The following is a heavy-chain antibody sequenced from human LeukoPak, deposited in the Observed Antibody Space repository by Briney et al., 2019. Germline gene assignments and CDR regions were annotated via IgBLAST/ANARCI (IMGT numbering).Heavy chain of an antibody. J-gene: IGHJ4*02. CDR2: IYSGGST. CDR1: GFTVSSNY. Sequence: PGGSLRLSWAASGFTVSSNYMSWVRQAPGKGLEWVSVIYSGGSTYYADSVKGRFTISRDNSKNTLYLQMNSLRAEDTAVYYCARDSGYDYSFDYWGQGTLVTVSS. CDR3: ARDSGYDYSFDY. V-gene: IGHV3-53*01. D-gene: IGHD5-12*01.